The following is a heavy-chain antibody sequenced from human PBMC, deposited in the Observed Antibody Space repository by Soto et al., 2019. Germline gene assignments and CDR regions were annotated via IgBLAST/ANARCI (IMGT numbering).Heavy chain of an antibody. Sequence: EVQLLESGGGLVQPGGSLRLSCAASGFTFSSYAMSWVRQAPGKGLEWVSAISGSGGSTYYADSVKGRFTIPRDNSKNTLYLQMNSLRAEDTAVYYCAKSQAQGKQWLVPGGYYFDYWGQGTLVTVSS. CDR3: AKSQAQGKQWLVPGGYYFDY. D-gene: IGHD6-19*01. J-gene: IGHJ4*02. CDR1: GFTFSSYA. V-gene: IGHV3-23*01. CDR2: ISGSGGST.